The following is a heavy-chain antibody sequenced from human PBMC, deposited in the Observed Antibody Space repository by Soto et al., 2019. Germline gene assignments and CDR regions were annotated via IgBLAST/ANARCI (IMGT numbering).Heavy chain of an antibody. CDR1: GGSISSGDYY. J-gene: IGHJ6*02. CDR2: IYYSGST. CDR3: ARELMDDFWSGYQRIPYYYYGMDV. D-gene: IGHD3-3*01. Sequence: PSETLSLTCTVSGGSISSGDYYWSWIRQPPGKGLKWIGYIYYSGSTYYNPSLKSRVTISVDTSKNQFSMKLSSVTAADTAVYYCARELMDDFWSGYQRIPYYYYGMDVWGQGTTVTVSS. V-gene: IGHV4-30-4*01.